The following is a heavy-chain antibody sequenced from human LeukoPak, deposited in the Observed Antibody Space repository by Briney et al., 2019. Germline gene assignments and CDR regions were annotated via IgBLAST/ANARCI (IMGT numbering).Heavy chain of an antibody. D-gene: IGHD3-9*01. J-gene: IGHJ4*02. CDR2: INPSGGST. V-gene: IGHV1-46*01. Sequence: ASVKVSCKASGYTFTSYYMHWVRQAPGQGLEWMGIINPSGGSTSYAQKFQGRVTMTRDTSISTAYMELSRLRSDDTAVYYCARDGGGLNDIHADYWGQGTLVTVSS. CDR1: GYTFTSYY. CDR3: ARDGGGLNDIHADY.